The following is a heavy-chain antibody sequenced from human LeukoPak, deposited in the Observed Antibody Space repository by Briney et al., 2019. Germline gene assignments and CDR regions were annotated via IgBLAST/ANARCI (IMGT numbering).Heavy chain of an antibody. CDR1: GGTFSSFA. J-gene: IGHJ4*02. V-gene: IGHV1-69*13. D-gene: IGHD1-26*01. CDR3: ARSPDGGSYLDY. Sequence: ASVKVSCKASGGTFSSFAINWVRQAPGQGLEWMGGIIPIFGTANYAQKFQGRVTITADESTSTAYMELSSLRSEDTAVYYCARSPDGGSYLDYWGQGTLVTVSS. CDR2: IIPIFGTA.